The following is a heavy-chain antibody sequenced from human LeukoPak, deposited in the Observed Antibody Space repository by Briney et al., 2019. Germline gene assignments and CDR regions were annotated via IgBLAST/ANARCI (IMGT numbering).Heavy chain of an antibody. J-gene: IGHJ3*02. CDR3: ARGGYYYDSSGYYYLAFDI. CDR2: MNPNSGNT. V-gene: IGHV1-8*01. Sequence: ASVKVSCKASGYTFTSYDINWVRQATGQGREWMGWMNPNSGNTGYAQKFQGRVTMTRNTSISTAYMELSSLRSEDTAVYYCARGGYYYDSSGYYYLAFDIWGQGTMVTVSS. CDR1: GYTFTSYD. D-gene: IGHD3-22*01.